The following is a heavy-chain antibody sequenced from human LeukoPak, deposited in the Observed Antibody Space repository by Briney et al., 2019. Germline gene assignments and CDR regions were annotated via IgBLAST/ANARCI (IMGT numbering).Heavy chain of an antibody. CDR3: VGGYRPMVADH. CDR1: GGSITSSW. Sequence: PSETLSLTCTAPGGSITSSWGSWIRQPPGKGLEWIGFFYYSGSTNYNPSLKSRVTISVDTSKNQFSLKLSSVTAADTAVYYCVGGYRPMVADHWGRGTLVTVSS. J-gene: IGHJ5*02. V-gene: IGHV4-59*08. D-gene: IGHD3-10*01. CDR2: FYYSGST.